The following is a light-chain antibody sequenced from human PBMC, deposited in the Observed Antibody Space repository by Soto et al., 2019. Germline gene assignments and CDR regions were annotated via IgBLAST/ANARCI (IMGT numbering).Light chain of an antibody. J-gene: IGKJ1*01. CDR2: DAS. Sequence: EIVLTQSPGTLSLSPGERATLSCRASQSVSSNYLAWYQQRRGQAPRLLIHDASSRATGIPDRFSGSGSGTDFTLTISRLEPEDFAVYYCQQYGGSPRTFGQGTKVDIK. V-gene: IGKV3-20*01. CDR3: QQYGGSPRT. CDR1: QSVSSNY.